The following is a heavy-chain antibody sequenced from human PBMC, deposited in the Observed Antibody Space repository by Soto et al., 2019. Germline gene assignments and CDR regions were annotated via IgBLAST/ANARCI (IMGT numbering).Heavy chain of an antibody. CDR1: GFTFSSYG. CDR2: ISYDGSNK. CDR3: AKETYSGPLDY. J-gene: IGHJ4*02. V-gene: IGHV3-30*18. D-gene: IGHD2-15*01. Sequence: QVQLVESGGGVVQPGRSLRLSCAASGFTFSSYGMHWVRQAPGKGLEWVAVISYDGSNKYYADSVKGRFTISRDNSKNTRYLQMNSLRAEETAVYYCAKETYSGPLDYWGQGTLVTVSS.